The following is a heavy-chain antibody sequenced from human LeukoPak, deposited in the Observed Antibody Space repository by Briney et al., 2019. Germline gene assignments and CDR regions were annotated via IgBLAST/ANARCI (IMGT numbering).Heavy chain of an antibody. Sequence: ASVKVSCKASGYTFTTYYMHWVRQAPGQGLEWMGLVKPSGGTTIYAQKFQDRVTMTRDTSTSTVYMELTRLRSDDTAVYYCTRTLISGIVAGLDYWGQGTLVTVSS. CDR1: GYTFTTYY. CDR3: TRTLISGIVAGLDY. CDR2: VKPSGGTT. V-gene: IGHV1-46*01. D-gene: IGHD6-25*01. J-gene: IGHJ4*02.